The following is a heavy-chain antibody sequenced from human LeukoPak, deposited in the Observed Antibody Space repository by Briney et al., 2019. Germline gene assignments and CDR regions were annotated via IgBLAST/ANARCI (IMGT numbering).Heavy chain of an antibody. V-gene: IGHV3-53*01. CDR2: IYSGGST. CDR1: GFTVSSNY. CDR3: ARGTGDYYYYYYMDV. D-gene: IGHD1-1*01. Sequence: GGSLRLSCAASGFTVSSNYMSWVRQAPGKGLGWVSVIYSGGSTYYADSVKGRFTISRDNSKNTLYPQMNSLRAEDTAVYYCARGTGDYYYYYYMDVWGKGTTVTVSS. J-gene: IGHJ6*03.